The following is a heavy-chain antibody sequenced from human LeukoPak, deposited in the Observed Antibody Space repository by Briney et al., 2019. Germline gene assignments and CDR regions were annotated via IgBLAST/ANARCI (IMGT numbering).Heavy chain of an antibody. CDR3: ARGGSYGDY. V-gene: IGHV3-74*01. J-gene: IGHJ4*02. CDR2: VNPDGSST. Sequence: GGSLRLSCAVSEFTFTRYWMHWVRQAPGKGLVWVSRVNPDGSSTTYGDSVKGRFTSSRDNAKNTLYLQMNSLRADDTAVYYCARGGSYGDYWGQGILVTVSS. D-gene: IGHD3-16*01. CDR1: EFTFTRYW.